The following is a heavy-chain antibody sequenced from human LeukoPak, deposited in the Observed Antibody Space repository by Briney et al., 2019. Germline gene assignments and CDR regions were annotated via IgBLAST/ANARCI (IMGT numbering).Heavy chain of an antibody. CDR2: ISSSSSYI. CDR3: AKEGGGPPVYDY. V-gene: IGHV3-21*04. D-gene: IGHD1-26*01. CDR1: GFTFSSYS. J-gene: IGHJ4*02. Sequence: GGSLRLSCAASGFTFSSYSMNWVRQAPGKGLEWVSSISSSSSYIYYADSVKGRFTISRDNSKNTLYLQMNSLRAEDTAVYYCAKEGGGPPVYDYWGQGTLVTVSS.